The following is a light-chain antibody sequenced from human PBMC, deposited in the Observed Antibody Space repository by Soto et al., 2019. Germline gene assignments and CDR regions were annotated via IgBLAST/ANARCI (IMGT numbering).Light chain of an antibody. J-gene: IGLJ1*01. CDR2: DVA. Sequence: QSVLTQPASVSDSPGQSITISCTGTSSDVGGSNFVSWYQQHPGKPPKLIIYDVANRPSGVSNRFSGSKSGSTASLIISRLQTEDEADYYCASYKSSTTYVFGTGTKVTVL. CDR1: SSDVGGSNF. V-gene: IGLV2-14*03. CDR3: ASYKSSTTYV.